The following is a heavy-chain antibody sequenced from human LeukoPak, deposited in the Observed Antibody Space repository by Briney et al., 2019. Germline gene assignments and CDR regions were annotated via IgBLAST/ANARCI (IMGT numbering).Heavy chain of an antibody. J-gene: IGHJ5*02. CDR1: GGSITSSSYY. D-gene: IGHD5-24*01. Sequence: SETLSLTCTVSGGSITSSSYYWGWIRQPPGKGLEWIGSIYSSGSTYHNPSLKSRVTISVDTSKNQFSLKMSSVTAADTAVYYCARQLSSRDGYNFDPWGQGTLVTVSS. V-gene: IGHV4-39*01. CDR2: IYSSGST. CDR3: ARQLSSRDGYNFDP.